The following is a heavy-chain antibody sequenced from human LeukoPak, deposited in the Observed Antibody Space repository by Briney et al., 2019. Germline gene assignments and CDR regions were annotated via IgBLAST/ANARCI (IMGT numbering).Heavy chain of an antibody. CDR2: ISFDGSKK. D-gene: IGHD2-15*01. Sequence: GRSLRLSCAGSGFTFSRYDMHWVRQAPGKGLEWVAGISFDGSKKFYGDPVKGRFTISRDNSKTTVYLQMNSLRAEDTATYYCAKGSLGSCRGVICYSLDYWGQGSLVTVSS. CDR1: GFTFSRYD. CDR3: AKGSLGSCRGVICYSLDY. J-gene: IGHJ4*02. V-gene: IGHV3-30*18.